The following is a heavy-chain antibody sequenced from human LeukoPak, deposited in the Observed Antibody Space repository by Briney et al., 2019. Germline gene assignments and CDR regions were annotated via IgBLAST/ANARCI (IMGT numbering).Heavy chain of an antibody. CDR1: GGTFSSYA. V-gene: IGHV1-69*01. CDR2: IIPIFGTA. D-gene: IGHD3-22*01. Sequence: ASVTVSCTASGGTFSSYAISWVRQAPGQGLEWMGGIIPIFGTANYAQKFQGRVTITADESTSTAYMELSSLRSEDTAVYYCARRYYDSSGYPPYFDYWGQGTLVTVSS. CDR3: ARRYYDSSGYPPYFDY. J-gene: IGHJ4*02.